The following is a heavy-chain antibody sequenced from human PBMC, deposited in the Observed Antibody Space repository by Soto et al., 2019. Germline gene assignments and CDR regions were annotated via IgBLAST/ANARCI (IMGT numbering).Heavy chain of an antibody. Sequence: GGSLRLSCAASGFTFSSYSMRWGRQAPGKGLEWVSAISGSCGSTYYADSVKGRFTISRDNSKNTLYLQMNSLRAEDTAVYYCAKGPIAAAGTGGAFDIWGQGTMVTVSS. V-gene: IGHV3-23*01. CDR2: ISGSCGST. J-gene: IGHJ3*02. CDR3: AKGPIAAAGTGGAFDI. D-gene: IGHD6-13*01. CDR1: GFTFSSYS.